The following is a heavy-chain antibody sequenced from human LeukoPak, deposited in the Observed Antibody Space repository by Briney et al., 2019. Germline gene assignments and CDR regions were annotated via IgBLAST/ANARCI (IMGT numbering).Heavy chain of an antibody. D-gene: IGHD1-26*01. CDR1: GLTFSSYA. J-gene: IGHJ4*02. V-gene: IGHV3-23*01. CDR3: AREYSGSYYEFDY. CDR2: ISGSGGST. Sequence: PGGSLRLSCAASGLTFSSYAMSWVRQAPGKGLEWVSAISGSGGSTYYADSVKGRFTISRDNSKNTLYLQMNSLRAEDTAVYYCAREYSGSYYEFDYWGQGTLVTVSS.